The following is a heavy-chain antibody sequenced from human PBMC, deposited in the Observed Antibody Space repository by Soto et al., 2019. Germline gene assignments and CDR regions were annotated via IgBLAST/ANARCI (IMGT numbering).Heavy chain of an antibody. D-gene: IGHD2-2*01. J-gene: IGHJ5*02. CDR1: GFTFSSYG. CDR3: ARSRVVPAASGWFDP. CDR2: IWYDGSNK. Sequence: PGGSLRLSCAASGFTFSSYGMHWVRQAPGKGLEWVAVIWYDGSNKYYADSVKGRFTISRDNSKNTLYLQMNSLRAEDTAVYYCARSRVVPAASGWFDPWGQRTLVTVSS. V-gene: IGHV3-33*01.